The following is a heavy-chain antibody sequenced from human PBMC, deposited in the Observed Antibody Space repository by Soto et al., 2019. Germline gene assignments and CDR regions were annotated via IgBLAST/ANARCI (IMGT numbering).Heavy chain of an antibody. CDR2: ISWNSGSI. D-gene: IGHD2-15*01. CDR3: AKSRDRDYSAAFDI. J-gene: IGHJ3*02. V-gene: IGHV3-9*01. Sequence: LRLSCAASGFTFDDYAMHWVRQAPGKGLEWVSGISWNSGSIGYADSVKGRFTISRDNAKNSLYLQMNSLRAEDTALYYCAKSRDRDYSAAFDIWGQGTMVTVSS. CDR1: GFTFDDYA.